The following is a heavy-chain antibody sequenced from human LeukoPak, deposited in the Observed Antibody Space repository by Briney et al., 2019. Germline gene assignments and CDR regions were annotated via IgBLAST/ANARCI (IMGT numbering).Heavy chain of an antibody. CDR1: GYTFTSYG. D-gene: IGHD3-22*01. CDR2: ISAYSGNT. CDR3: ARSTITMIENWFDP. J-gene: IGHJ5*02. Sequence: XSVKVSCKASGYTFTSYGISWVRQAPGQGLEWMGWISAYSGNTNYAQKLQGRVTMTTDTSTSTAYMELRSLRSDDTAVYYCARSTITMIENWFDPWGQGTLVTVSS. V-gene: IGHV1-18*01.